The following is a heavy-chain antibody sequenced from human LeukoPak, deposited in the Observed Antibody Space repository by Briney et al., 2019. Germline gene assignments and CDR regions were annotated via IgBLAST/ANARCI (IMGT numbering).Heavy chain of an antibody. CDR2: INHSGST. CDR3: ARGRQHLVRL. CDR1: GGSFSGYY. D-gene: IGHD3-10*01. V-gene: IGHV4-34*01. Sequence: SETLSLTCAVYGGSFSGYYRSWIRQPPGKGLEWIGEINHSGSTNYNPSLKSRVTISVDTSKNQFSLKLSSVTAADTAVYYCARGRQHLVRLWGQGTLVTVSS. J-gene: IGHJ4*02.